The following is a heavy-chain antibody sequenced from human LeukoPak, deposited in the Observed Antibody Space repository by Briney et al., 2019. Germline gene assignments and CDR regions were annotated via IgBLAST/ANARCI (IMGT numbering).Heavy chain of an antibody. CDR3: ARDLYSSTYGMDV. CDR1: GFTFSSYS. V-gene: IGHV3-21*01. D-gene: IGHD6-13*01. CDR2: ISSSSSYI. Sequence: GGSLRLSCAASGFTFSSYSMYWVRQAPGKGLEWVSSISSSSSYIYYADSVKGRFTISRDNAKNSLYLQMNSLRAEDTAVYYCARDLYSSTYGMDVWGQGTTVTVSS. J-gene: IGHJ6*02.